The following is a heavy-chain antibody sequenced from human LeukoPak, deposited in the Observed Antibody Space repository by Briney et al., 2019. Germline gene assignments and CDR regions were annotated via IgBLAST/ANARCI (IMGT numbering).Heavy chain of an antibody. CDR3: AIDPPSSGWAFWS. V-gene: IGHV3-33*08. J-gene: IGHJ5*02. CDR1: GFTFSSYE. CDR2: VWEGGNYK. Sequence: GGSLRLSCAASGFTFSSYEMNWVRQAPGKGLEWVAMVWEGGNYKFYTESVKGRFTISRDDYRSILYLRMDSLRAEDTAVYYCAIDPPSSGWAFWSWGQGALVTVSS. D-gene: IGHD6-19*01.